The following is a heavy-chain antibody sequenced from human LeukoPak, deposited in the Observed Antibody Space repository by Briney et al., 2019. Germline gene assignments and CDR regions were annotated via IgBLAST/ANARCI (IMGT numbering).Heavy chain of an antibody. CDR1: GFTFSSYS. V-gene: IGHV3-15*01. D-gene: IGHD4-17*01. CDR3: TSYGDYDYFDY. Sequence: GGSLRLSCAASGFTFSSYSMSWVRQAPGKGLEWVGRIKSKTDGGTTDYAAPVKGRFTISRDDSKNTLYLQMNSLKTEDTAVYYCTSYGDYDYFDYWGQGTLVTVSS. CDR2: IKSKTDGGTT. J-gene: IGHJ4*02.